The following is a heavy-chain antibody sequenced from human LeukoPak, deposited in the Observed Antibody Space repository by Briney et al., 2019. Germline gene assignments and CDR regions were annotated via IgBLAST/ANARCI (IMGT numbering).Heavy chain of an antibody. J-gene: IGHJ6*02. V-gene: IGHV3-23*01. CDR2: ISGSGGST. D-gene: IGHD6-19*01. Sequence: GGSLRLSCAASGFTFSSYAMSWVRQAPGKGLEWVSAISGSGGSTYYADSVKGRFTISRDNSKNTLYLRMNSLRAEDTAVYYCAKAVAGTVGMDVWGQGTTVTVSS. CDR1: GFTFSSYA. CDR3: AKAVAGTVGMDV.